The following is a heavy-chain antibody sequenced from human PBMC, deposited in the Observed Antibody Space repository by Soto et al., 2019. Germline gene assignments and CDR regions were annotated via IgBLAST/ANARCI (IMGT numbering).Heavy chain of an antibody. CDR3: VRRAKLSYHGMDV. V-gene: IGHV3-30*04. Sequence: GGSLRLSCAASGFTFSSYEMHWVRQTPGKGLEWVAIISYDGSNKYYADSVKGRFTFSRDNSKNMMYLQMNSLRPEDAAVYYCVRRAKLSYHGMDVWGQGTAVTVSS. CDR1: GFTFSSYE. CDR2: ISYDGSNK. D-gene: IGHD1-1*01. J-gene: IGHJ6*02.